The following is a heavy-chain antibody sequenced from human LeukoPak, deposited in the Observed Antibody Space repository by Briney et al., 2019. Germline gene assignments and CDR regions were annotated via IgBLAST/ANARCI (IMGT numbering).Heavy chain of an antibody. Sequence: GGSLRLSCAASGFTSSSYWMHWVRQAPGKGLVWVSRINSDESSTDYADSVKGRFTISRDNPENTLYLQMNSLRAEDTAVYFCAKVYCSPSNCQLVDYWGQGTLVTVSS. J-gene: IGHJ4*02. D-gene: IGHD4-11*01. CDR3: AKVYCSPSNCQLVDY. CDR2: INSDESST. V-gene: IGHV3-74*01. CDR1: GFTSSSYW.